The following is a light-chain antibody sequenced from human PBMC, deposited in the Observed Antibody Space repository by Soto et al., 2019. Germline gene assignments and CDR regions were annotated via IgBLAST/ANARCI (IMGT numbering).Light chain of an antibody. CDR2: GAS. CDR3: QQYGSSPNT. V-gene: IGKV3-20*01. J-gene: IGKJ1*01. CDR1: QSVISSY. Sequence: EIVLTQSPGTLSLSPGERATLSCRASQSVISSYLAWYQQKPGQAPRLLIYGASSRATGIPDRFSGSGSGTDFTLTISRLEPEDFAVDYCQQYGSSPNTFGQGTKVEIK.